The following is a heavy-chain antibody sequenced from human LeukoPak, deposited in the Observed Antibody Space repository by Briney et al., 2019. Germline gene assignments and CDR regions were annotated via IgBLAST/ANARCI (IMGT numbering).Heavy chain of an antibody. CDR3: ARDAPSYSSSWHEYYYYGMDV. D-gene: IGHD6-13*01. CDR2: IYHSGST. V-gene: IGHV4-30-2*01. CDR1: GGSISSGSYY. Sequence: SQTLSLTCTVSGGSISSGSYYWSWIRQPAGKGLEWIGYIYHSGSTYYNPSLKSRVTISVDRSKNQFSLKLSSVTAADTAVYYCARDAPSYSSSWHEYYYYGMDVWGQGTTVTVSS. J-gene: IGHJ6*02.